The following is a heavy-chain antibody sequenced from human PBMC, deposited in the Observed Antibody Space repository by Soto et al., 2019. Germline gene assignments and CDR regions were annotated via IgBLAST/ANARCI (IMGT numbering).Heavy chain of an antibody. J-gene: IGHJ5*01. CDR1: AFSLSSQW. CDR3: GRGVLNRCSFGFDP. Sequence: PGRWRRPSCAACAFSLSSQWMHWVRQVQGKGLMWVPRIIRNCSSTSYADSVRGRFTISRDNAKSTLYLQMNSLRAEDTAVYYCGRGVLNRCSFGFDPWGQGTLVTVSS. V-gene: IGHV3-74*01. D-gene: IGHD2-15*01. CDR2: IIRNCSST.